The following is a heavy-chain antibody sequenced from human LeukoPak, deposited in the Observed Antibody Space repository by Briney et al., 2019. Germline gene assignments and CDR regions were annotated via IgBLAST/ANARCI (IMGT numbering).Heavy chain of an antibody. D-gene: IGHD3-10*01. Sequence: SETLSLTCTVSGGSINRGGFYWSWFRQHPGKGLEWIGYISYSGSTYYNPSLKSRVTISIDTSKNQFSLRLSSVTAADTAMYYCARAGGSGSYPYYFDYWGQGTLVTVSS. CDR1: GGSINRGGFY. V-gene: IGHV4-31*03. CDR3: ARAGGSGSYPYYFDY. CDR2: ISYSGST. J-gene: IGHJ4*02.